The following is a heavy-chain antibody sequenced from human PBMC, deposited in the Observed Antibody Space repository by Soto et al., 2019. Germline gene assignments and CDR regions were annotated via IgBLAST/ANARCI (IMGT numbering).Heavy chain of an antibody. V-gene: IGHV3-11*06. CDR3: ARDCSGGSCYSDAFDI. J-gene: IGHJ3*02. CDR2: ISSSSSYT. D-gene: IGHD2-15*01. CDR1: GFTFSDYY. Sequence: LXLSCASSGFTFSDYYMSWIRQAPGKGLEWVSYISSSSSYTNYADSVKGRFTISRDNAKNSLYLQMNSLRAEDTAVYYCARDCSGGSCYSDAFDIWGQGTMVTVSS.